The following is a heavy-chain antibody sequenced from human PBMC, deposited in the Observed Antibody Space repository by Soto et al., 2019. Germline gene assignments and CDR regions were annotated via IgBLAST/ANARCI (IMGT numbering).Heavy chain of an antibody. J-gene: IGHJ4*02. CDR2: ISAYNGNT. V-gene: IGHV1-18*01. Sequence: ASVKVSCKASGYTFTSYGISWVRQAPGQGLEWMGWISAYNGNTNYAQKLQGRVTMTTDTSTSTAYMELSSLRSEDTAVYYCARGAIYDSSGYYYDYWGQGTLVTVSS. CDR1: GYTFTSYG. D-gene: IGHD3-22*01. CDR3: ARGAIYDSSGYYYDY.